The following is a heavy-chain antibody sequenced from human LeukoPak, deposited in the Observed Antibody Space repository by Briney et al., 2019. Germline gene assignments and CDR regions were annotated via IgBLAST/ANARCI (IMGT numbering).Heavy chain of an antibody. CDR3: ARGMAVAVPFDY. V-gene: IGHV3-53*01. D-gene: IGHD6-19*01. J-gene: IGHJ4*02. Sequence: PGGSLRLSCAASGVTVSSNYMSWVRQAPGKGLEWVSVIYSGGSTYYADSVKGRFTISRDNSKNTLYLQMNSLRAEDTAVYYCARGMAVAVPFDYWGQGTLVTVSS. CDR1: GVTVSSNY. CDR2: IYSGGST.